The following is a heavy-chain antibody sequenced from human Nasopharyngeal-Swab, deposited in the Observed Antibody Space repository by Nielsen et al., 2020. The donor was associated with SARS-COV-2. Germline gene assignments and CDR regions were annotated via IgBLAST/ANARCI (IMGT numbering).Heavy chain of an antibody. CDR1: GGSISSSNW. Sequence: SETLSLTCAVSGGSISSSNWWSWVRQPPGKGLEWIGEIYHSGSTNYNPSLKSRVTISVDKSKNQFSLKLSSVTAADTAVYYCARATYYYGSGTYYGGWFDPWGQGTLVSVSS. CDR2: IYHSGST. D-gene: IGHD3-10*01. CDR3: ARATYYYGSGTYYGGWFDP. J-gene: IGHJ5*02. V-gene: IGHV4-4*02.